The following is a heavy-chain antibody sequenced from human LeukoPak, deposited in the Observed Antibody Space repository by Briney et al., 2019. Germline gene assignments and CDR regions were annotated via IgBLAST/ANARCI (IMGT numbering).Heavy chain of an antibody. CDR2: IYHSGST. Sequence: SETLFLTCAVSGGSISSSNWWSWVRQPPGKGLEWIGEIYHSGSTNYNPSLKSRVTISVDKSKNQFSLKLSSVTAADTAVYYCARAARRDGYNFGLDYWGQGTLVTVSS. J-gene: IGHJ4*02. CDR1: GGSISSSNW. CDR3: ARAARRDGYNFGLDY. D-gene: IGHD5-24*01. V-gene: IGHV4-4*02.